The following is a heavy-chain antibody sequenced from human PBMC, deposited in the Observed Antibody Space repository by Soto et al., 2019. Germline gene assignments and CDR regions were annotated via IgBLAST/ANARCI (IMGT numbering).Heavy chain of an antibody. Sequence: GDYLKISCRGFGYTFTSYWIGWVRQMPGKGLEWMGLIYPGDSDTRYSPSFQGQVTLSADKSISTAYLQWSSLRASDTAIYYCARDIRDCGGDSPFDYWGQGALVTVSS. D-gene: IGHD2-21*02. CDR1: GYTFTSYW. V-gene: IGHV5-51*01. J-gene: IGHJ4*02. CDR2: IYPGDSDT. CDR3: ARDIRDCGGDSPFDY.